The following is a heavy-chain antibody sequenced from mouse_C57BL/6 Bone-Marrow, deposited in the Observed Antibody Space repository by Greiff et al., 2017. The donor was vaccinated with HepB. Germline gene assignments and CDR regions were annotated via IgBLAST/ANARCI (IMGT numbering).Heavy chain of an antibody. CDR2: ISSGSSTI. D-gene: IGHD1-1*01. CDR1: GFTFSDYG. V-gene: IGHV5-17*01. CDR3: ARSITTVVAKDLYFYV. J-gene: IGHJ1*03. Sequence: EVKLVESGGGLVKPGGSLKLSCAASGFTFSDYGMHWVRQDPEKGLEWVAYISSGSSTIYYADTVKGRFTISRDNAKNSLCLQMTSLRSEDTAMYYCARSITTVVAKDLYFYVWGTGTTVTVSS.